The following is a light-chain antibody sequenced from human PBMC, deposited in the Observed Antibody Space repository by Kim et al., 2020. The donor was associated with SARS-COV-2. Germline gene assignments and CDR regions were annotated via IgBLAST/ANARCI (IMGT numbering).Light chain of an antibody. CDR1: QTISSY. CDR3: QQRSNWPT. CDR2: HAS. Sequence: SLSPGETATLSCRASQTISSYLAWYQQTPGQAPRLLIYHASKRATGIPARFSGSGSGTDFTLAISSLEPEDFAVYYCQQRSNWPTFGGGTKVDI. J-gene: IGKJ4*01. V-gene: IGKV3-11*01.